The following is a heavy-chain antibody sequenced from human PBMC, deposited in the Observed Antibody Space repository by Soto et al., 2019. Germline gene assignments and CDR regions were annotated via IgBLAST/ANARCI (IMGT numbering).Heavy chain of an antibody. V-gene: IGHV4-38-2*02. CDR1: NYSISSGYH. CDR2: IYQSGNT. D-gene: IGHD1-26*01. Sequence: SETLSLTCIVSNYSISSGYHWGWIWQPPGKGLEGIGTIYQSGNTYQNPSLKSRVILSIDTSKNQFSLNLRNVTAADTAVYYCVRGEVNFDFWGKGILVTVSS. CDR3: VRGEVNFDF. J-gene: IGHJ4*02.